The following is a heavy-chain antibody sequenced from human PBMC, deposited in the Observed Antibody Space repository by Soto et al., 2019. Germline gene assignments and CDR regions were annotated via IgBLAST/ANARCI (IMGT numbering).Heavy chain of an antibody. D-gene: IGHD6-6*01. V-gene: IGHV1-8*01. CDR3: ARSRPARPGRFDP. CDR1: GYTFTSYD. J-gene: IGHJ5*02. Sequence: SVKVSCKASGYTFTSYDINWVRQATGQGLEWMGWMNPNSGNTGYAQKFQGRVTMTRNTSISTAYMELSSLRSEDTAVYYCARSRPARPGRFDPWGQGNLVTVSS. CDR2: MNPNSGNT.